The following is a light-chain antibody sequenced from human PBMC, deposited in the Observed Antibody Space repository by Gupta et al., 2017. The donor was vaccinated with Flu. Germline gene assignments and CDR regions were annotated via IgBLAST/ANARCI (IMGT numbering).Light chain of an antibody. CDR2: QTF. Sequence: DIVMTQTPLSSPVTLGQPASISCRSSQSLVHSDGNTYLNWLQQRPGQPPRLLIYQTFTRFSGAPDRFSGTGTGTDFTLKISRVEAEDVGIYYCMQGTQFPYTFGQGTKLEIK. V-gene: IGKV2-24*01. CDR1: QSLVHSDGNTY. CDR3: MQGTQFPYT. J-gene: IGKJ2*01.